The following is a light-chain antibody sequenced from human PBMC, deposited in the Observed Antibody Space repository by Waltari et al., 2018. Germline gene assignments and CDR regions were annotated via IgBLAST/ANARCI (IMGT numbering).Light chain of an antibody. CDR1: QRVFYSSYNKNY. CDR3: QQYYSDWT. J-gene: IGKJ1*01. V-gene: IGKV4-1*01. Sequence: DIVITQSPDSLAVSLGERATINCKSSQRVFYSSYNKNYLAWYQQKPGQPPKLLFYWASTRESGVPDRFSGSASGTDFTLTICSLQAEDVAVDYCQQYYSDWTFGQGTKVEIK. CDR2: WAS.